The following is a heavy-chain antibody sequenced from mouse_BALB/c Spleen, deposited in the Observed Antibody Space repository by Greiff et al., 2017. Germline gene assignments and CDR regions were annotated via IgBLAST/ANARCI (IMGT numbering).Heavy chain of an antibody. Sequence: QVQLQQSGPELVKPGASVKISCKASGYAFSSSWMNWVKQRPGQGLEWIGRIYPGDGDTNYNGKFKGKATLTADKSSSTAYMQLSSLTSVDSAVYFCARGGYDYEGAWFAYWGQGTLVTVSA. CDR3: ARGGYDYEGAWFAY. V-gene: IGHV1-82*01. CDR2: IYPGDGDT. J-gene: IGHJ3*01. D-gene: IGHD2-4*01. CDR1: GYAFSSSW.